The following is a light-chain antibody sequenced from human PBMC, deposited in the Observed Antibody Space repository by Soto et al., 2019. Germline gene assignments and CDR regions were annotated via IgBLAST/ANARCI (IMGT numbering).Light chain of an antibody. CDR2: DVT. Sequence: QSALTQPASVSGSPGQSITISCTGTSSDVGGYNYVSWYQQHPGKAPKLMIYDVTTRPSGVSNRFSGSKSGNTASLTISGLQAEDEADTYCSSYTSSSVVFGRGTKVTVL. CDR3: SSYTSSSVV. V-gene: IGLV2-14*01. CDR1: SSDVGGYNY. J-gene: IGLJ2*01.